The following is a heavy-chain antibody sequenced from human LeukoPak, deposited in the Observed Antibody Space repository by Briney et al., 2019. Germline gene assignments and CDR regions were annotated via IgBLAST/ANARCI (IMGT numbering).Heavy chain of an antibody. CDR2: IYSGGST. J-gene: IGHJ4*02. CDR3: ARGVVVPARLDY. Sequence: GGSLRLSCAASGFTVSSNYMSCVRQAPGKGLEWVSVIYSGGSTYYADSVKGRFTISRDNSKNTLYLQMNSLRAEDTAVYYCARGVVVPARLDYWGQGTLVTLSS. CDR1: GFTVSSNY. D-gene: IGHD2-2*01. V-gene: IGHV3-66*02.